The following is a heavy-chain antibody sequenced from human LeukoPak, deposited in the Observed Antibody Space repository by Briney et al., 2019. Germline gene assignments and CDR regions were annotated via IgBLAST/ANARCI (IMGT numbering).Heavy chain of an antibody. D-gene: IGHD1-26*01. CDR2: INPSGGST. CDR3: AREGMVGAIPGPNHFDY. Sequence: GASVKVSCKASGYTFTSYYMHWVRQAPGQGLEWMGIINPSGGSTSYAQKLQGRVTMTTDTSTSTAYMELRSLRSDDTAVYYCAREGMVGAIPGPNHFDYWGQGTLVTVSS. J-gene: IGHJ4*02. CDR1: GYTFTSYY. V-gene: IGHV1-46*01.